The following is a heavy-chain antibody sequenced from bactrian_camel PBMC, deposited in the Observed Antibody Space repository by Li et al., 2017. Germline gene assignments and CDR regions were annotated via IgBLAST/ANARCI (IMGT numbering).Heavy chain of an antibody. CDR2: TNSDYRV. CDR1: GYGVSRYR. Sequence: HVQLVESGGGSVQAGASLRLSCVVSGYGVSRYRMVWMRQAPGKEREGVAVTNSDYRVLYADSVKGRFTISRDNTKNTLYLQLNSLKAEDTAMYYCTKDRGRAVPARSFDYWAQGTQVTVS. D-gene: IGHD5*01. CDR3: TKDRGRAVPARSFDY. V-gene: IGHV3S1*01. J-gene: IGHJ6*01.